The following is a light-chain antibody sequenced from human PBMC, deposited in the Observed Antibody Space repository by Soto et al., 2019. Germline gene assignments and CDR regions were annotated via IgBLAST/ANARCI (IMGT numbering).Light chain of an antibody. CDR2: DTS. CDR1: TGAVTSGHY. V-gene: IGLV7-46*01. Sequence: QAVVTQEPSLTVSPGGTVTLTCGSSTGAVTSGHYPYWFQQKPGQAPRTLIYDTSNKHSWAPARFSGSLLGGKAALTLSGAQPEDEAEYYYFLVYSGGVVFGGGTKLTVL. CDR3: FLVYSGGVV. J-gene: IGLJ2*01.